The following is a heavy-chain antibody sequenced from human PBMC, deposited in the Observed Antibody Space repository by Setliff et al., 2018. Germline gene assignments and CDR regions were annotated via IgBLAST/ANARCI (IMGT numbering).Heavy chain of an antibody. J-gene: IGHJ5*02. D-gene: IGHD6-13*01. CDR3: AGGAFGSRWYVRPWFDP. CDR2: IDQSGST. Sequence: PSETLSLTCTVSGDSFKSDSFYWGWIRQPPGKGLEWIGDIDQSGSTNYNPSLKSRLTISVDTSKNQFSLSLSSVTAADTAVYYCAGGAFGSRWYVRPWFDPWGQGTLVTVSS. CDR1: GDSFKSDSFY. V-gene: IGHV4-39*07.